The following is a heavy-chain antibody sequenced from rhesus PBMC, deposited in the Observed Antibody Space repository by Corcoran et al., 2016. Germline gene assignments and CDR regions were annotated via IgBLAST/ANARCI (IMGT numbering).Heavy chain of an antibody. Sequence: QLQLQESGPGLVKPSETLSLPCAVSVGSISSSSWSWLRQAPGKGLEWIGYIGGSSGSTNNNPSLKSRVTLSVDTSKNQLSLKLSSVTAADTAVYYCARPDRGYSYSYGLDYWGQGVLVTVSS. V-gene: IGHV4-169*01. J-gene: IGHJ4*01. CDR1: VGSISSSS. CDR2: IGGSSGST. CDR3: ARPDRGYSYSYGLDY. D-gene: IGHD5-12*01.